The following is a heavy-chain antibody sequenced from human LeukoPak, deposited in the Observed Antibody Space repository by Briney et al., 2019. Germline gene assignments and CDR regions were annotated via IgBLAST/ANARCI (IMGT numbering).Heavy chain of an antibody. D-gene: IGHD4-17*01. CDR1: GFTFSSYG. J-gene: IGHJ4*02. CDR2: ISYDGSNK. Sequence: GGSLRLSCAASGFTFSSYGMHWVRQAPGKGLEWVAVISYDGSNKYYADSVKGRFTISRDNSKNTLYLQMNSLRAEDTAVYYCARGGGLRLFYYFDYWGQGTLVTVSS. V-gene: IGHV3-30*19. CDR3: ARGGGLRLFYYFDY.